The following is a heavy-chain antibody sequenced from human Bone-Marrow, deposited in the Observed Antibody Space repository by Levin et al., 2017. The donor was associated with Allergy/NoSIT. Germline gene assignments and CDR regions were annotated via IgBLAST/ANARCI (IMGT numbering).Heavy chain of an antibody. Sequence: GPTLVKPTQTLTLTCTFSGFSLSSSGVGVGWIRQPPGKALEWLAVIYWDNDRRYSPSLKNRLTVTKDTSKNQVVLTMTNMDPVDTATYYCAHRLRSGTAWAAPYFDYWGQGTLVTVSS. V-gene: IGHV2-5*02. J-gene: IGHJ4*02. CDR3: AHRLRSGTAWAAPYFDY. CDR2: IYWDNDR. D-gene: IGHD3-10*01. CDR1: GFSLSSSGVG.